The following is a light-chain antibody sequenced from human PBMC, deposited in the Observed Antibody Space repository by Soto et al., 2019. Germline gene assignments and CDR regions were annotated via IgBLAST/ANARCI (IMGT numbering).Light chain of an antibody. CDR2: GTS. CDR1: QTITSFY. J-gene: IGKJ3*01. V-gene: IGKV3-20*01. CDR3: QKFGGSPARCT. Sequence: IVLTQSPGTLSLSPGERATLTCRASQTITSFYLAWYQQKPGQAPRLLIYGTSTRATGIPDRFSGSGCETDFILTIGKLKPEVCAVYYCQKFGGSPARCTFGPGTKVEVK.